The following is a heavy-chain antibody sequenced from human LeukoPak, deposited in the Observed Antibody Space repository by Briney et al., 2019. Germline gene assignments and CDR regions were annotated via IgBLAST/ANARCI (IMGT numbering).Heavy chain of an antibody. CDR3: AREGEFWSGYYTPDRILGDPYYFDY. Sequence: PGTSLRLSCAASGFTFSHYAMHWVRQAPGKGLEWVAVIFYDGGKKYYADSVKGRFTISRDNSKNTLYLQMNSLRVEDTAVYYCAREGEFWSGYYTPDRILGDPYYFDYWGQGTLVTVSS. D-gene: IGHD3-3*01. V-gene: IGHV3-30-3*01. CDR2: IFYDGGKK. CDR1: GFTFSHYA. J-gene: IGHJ4*02.